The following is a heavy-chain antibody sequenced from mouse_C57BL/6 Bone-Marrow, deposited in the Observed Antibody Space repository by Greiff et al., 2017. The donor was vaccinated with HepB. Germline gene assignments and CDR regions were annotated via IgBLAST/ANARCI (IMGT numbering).Heavy chain of an antibody. CDR2: IDPSDSYT. J-gene: IGHJ4*01. Sequence: QVQLQQPGAELVMPGASVKLSCKASGYTFTSYWMHWVKQRPGQGLEWIGEIDPSDSYTNYNQKFKGKSTLTVDTSSSTAYMQLSSLTSEDSAVYYCARERVWSFYAMDYWGQGASVTVSS. D-gene: IGHD2-10*02. V-gene: IGHV1-69*01. CDR1: GYTFTSYW. CDR3: ARERVWSFYAMDY.